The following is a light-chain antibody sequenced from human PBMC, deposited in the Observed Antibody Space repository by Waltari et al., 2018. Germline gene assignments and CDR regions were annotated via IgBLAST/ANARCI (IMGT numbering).Light chain of an antibody. J-gene: IGKJ1*01. V-gene: IGKV1-5*03. Sequence: DIQMTQSPSTLSASIGDRVTIPCRARNSISSWLAWYQQEPGKAPNLLIYKESSVESGVPSRFSGSGSGTEFTLTISSLQPDDFATYYCQQYNSYSTWTFGQGTKVEIK. CDR3: QQYNSYSTWT. CDR1: NSISSW. CDR2: KES.